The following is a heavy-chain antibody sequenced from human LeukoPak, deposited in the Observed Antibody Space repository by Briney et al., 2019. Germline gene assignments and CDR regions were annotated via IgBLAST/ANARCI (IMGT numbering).Heavy chain of an antibody. Sequence: GGSLRLSCAASGFTFDDYGMSWVRQAPGKGLEWVSDINWNGGSTGYADSVKGRFTISRDNAKNSLYLQMNSLRAEDTALYYCARDWSSGWTGYWGQGTLVTVSS. CDR3: ARDWSSGWTGY. J-gene: IGHJ4*02. CDR1: GFTFDDYG. V-gene: IGHV3-20*04. CDR2: INWNGGST. D-gene: IGHD6-19*01.